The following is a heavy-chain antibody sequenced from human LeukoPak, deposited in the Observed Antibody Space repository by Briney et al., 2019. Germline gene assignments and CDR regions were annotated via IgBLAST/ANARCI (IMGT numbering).Heavy chain of an antibody. CDR3: ARDHPTVGAVAGIQGY. J-gene: IGHJ4*02. D-gene: IGHD6-19*01. Sequence: ASVKVSFQSSGYTFTGYYMHWVRQAPGQGPEWMGWINPNSGGTNYAQKFQGRVTMTTDTSTSTAYMELRSLRSDDTAVYYCARDHPTVGAVAGIQGYWGQGTLITVSS. CDR2: INPNSGGT. CDR1: GYTFTGYY. V-gene: IGHV1-2*02.